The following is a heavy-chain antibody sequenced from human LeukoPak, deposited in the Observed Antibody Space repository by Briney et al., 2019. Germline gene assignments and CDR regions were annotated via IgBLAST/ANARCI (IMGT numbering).Heavy chain of an antibody. CDR3: VRHYYYXGMDV. CDR2: IYYSGST. Sequence: SETLSLTCTVSGGSISSYYWSWIRQPPGKGLEWIGYIYYSGSTNYNPSLKSRVTISVDTSKNQFSLKLSSVTAADTAVYYCVRHYYYXGMDVWGQGTTVTVSS. V-gene: IGHV4-59*08. CDR1: GGSISSYY. D-gene: IGHD3-16*01. J-gene: IGHJ6*02.